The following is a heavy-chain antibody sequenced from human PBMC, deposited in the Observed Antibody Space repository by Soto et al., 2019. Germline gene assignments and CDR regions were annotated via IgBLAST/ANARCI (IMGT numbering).Heavy chain of an antibody. Sequence: QVQLQQWGAGLLKPSETLSLTCAVYGGSFSGYYWSWIRQPPGKGLEWIGEINHSGSTNYNPSLKSRVTISVDTSKNQFSLKLSSVTAADTAVYYCARDLRYFDWSPDWFDPWGQGTLVTVSS. V-gene: IGHV4-34*01. J-gene: IGHJ5*02. CDR2: INHSGST. CDR3: ARDLRYFDWSPDWFDP. D-gene: IGHD3-9*01. CDR1: GGSFSGYY.